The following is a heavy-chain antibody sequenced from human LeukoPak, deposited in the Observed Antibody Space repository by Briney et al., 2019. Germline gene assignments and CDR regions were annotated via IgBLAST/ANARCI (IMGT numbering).Heavy chain of an antibody. J-gene: IGHJ4*02. Sequence: TLSLTCTVAGGSISSGSYYWSWIRQPAGKGLERIGRIDTSGSTNYNPSLKSRVTILVDTPKNQFSLRLSSVTAADTAVYYCARARAVAGTLGYWGQGTLVTVSS. V-gene: IGHV4-61*02. CDR3: ARARAVAGTLGY. CDR2: IDTSGST. D-gene: IGHD6-19*01. CDR1: GGSISSGSYY.